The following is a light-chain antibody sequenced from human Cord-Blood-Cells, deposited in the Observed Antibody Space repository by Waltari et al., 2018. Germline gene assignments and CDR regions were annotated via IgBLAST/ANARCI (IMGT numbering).Light chain of an antibody. CDR1: SSAVGGSNY. CDR3: SSYTSSSTYV. Sequence: QSALTQPASVSGSPGQSITTSCPGTSSAVGGSNYVSWYQQHPGKAPKLMIYDVSKRPSGVSNRFSGSKSGNTASLTISELQAEDEADYYCSSYTSSSTYVFGTGTKVTVL. J-gene: IGLJ1*01. V-gene: IGLV2-14*01. CDR2: DVS.